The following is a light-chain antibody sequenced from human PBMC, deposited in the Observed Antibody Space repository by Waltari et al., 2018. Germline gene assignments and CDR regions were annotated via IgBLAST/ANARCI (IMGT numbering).Light chain of an antibody. CDR1: SSDVGGYNY. V-gene: IGLV2-14*01. CDR2: DVS. J-gene: IGLJ2*01. CDR3: SSYTSSNTLV. Sequence: QSALTQPASVSWSPGQSITIPCTGTSSDVGGYNYVSWYQQHPGKAPKLMIYDVSIRPSGVSNRFSGSKAGNTASLTISGLQAEDEADYYCSSYTSSNTLVFGGGTMLTVL.